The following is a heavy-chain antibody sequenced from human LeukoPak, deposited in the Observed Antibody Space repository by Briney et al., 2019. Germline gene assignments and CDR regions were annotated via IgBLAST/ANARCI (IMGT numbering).Heavy chain of an antibody. J-gene: IGHJ3*02. D-gene: IGHD2/OR15-2a*01. CDR1: GGSISSYY. CDR3: ARDFSAAFDI. Sequence: SETLSLTCTVSGGSISSYYWSWIRQPPGKGLEWIGYIYDSGTTNYNPSLKSRVTISVDTATNQFSLKLRSVTAADTAVYYCARDFSAAFDIWGQGTMVTVSS. CDR2: IYDSGTT. V-gene: IGHV4-59*01.